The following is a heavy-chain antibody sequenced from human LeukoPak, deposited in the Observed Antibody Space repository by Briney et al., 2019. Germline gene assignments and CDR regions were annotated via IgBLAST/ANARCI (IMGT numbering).Heavy chain of an antibody. CDR1: GGSIGSYY. D-gene: IGHD3-16*02. Sequence: SETLSLTCTVSGGSIGSYYWSWIRQSPGVGLEWIGYIHVTGSTRYNPYLQSRLTISLDTSRNQFSLKMSSVTAADMAVYYCARHIGGGIEDMDVWGKGAKVTVSS. J-gene: IGHJ6*03. CDR2: IHVTGST. CDR3: ARHIGGGIEDMDV. V-gene: IGHV4-59*08.